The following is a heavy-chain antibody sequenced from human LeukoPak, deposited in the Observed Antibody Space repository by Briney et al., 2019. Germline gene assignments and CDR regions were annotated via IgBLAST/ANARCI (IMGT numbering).Heavy chain of an antibody. D-gene: IGHD3-3*01. CDR3: ARSSVNWFDP. CDR1: GXSFTNYC. J-gene: IGHJ5*02. CDR2: IFPGDSHT. V-gene: IGHV5-51*01. Sequence: GESLKISFKGSGXSFTNYCIGWVRQMPGKGLEWMGIIFPGDSHTRYSPSFQGQVTMSADKSISTAYLQWSSLRASDTAMYYCARSSVNWFDPWGQGTLVTVSS.